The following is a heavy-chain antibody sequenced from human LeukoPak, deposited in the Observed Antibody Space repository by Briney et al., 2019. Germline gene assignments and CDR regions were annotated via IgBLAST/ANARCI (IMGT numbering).Heavy chain of an antibody. D-gene: IGHD4-23*01. CDR2: INKDGSDK. CDR3: ARDAGYGGNSDY. CDR1: GFTFNMYW. J-gene: IGHJ4*02. V-gene: IGHV3-7*01. Sequence: GGSLRLSCAASGFTFNMYWMTWVRQAPGKWREAVAYINKDGSDKYYVDSVKGRFTVSRDNAKNSLYLQMNSLRAEDTAVYYCARDAGYGGNSDYWGQGTLVTVSS.